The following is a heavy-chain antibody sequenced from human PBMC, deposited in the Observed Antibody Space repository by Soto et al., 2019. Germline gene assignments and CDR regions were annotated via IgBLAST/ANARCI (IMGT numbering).Heavy chain of an antibody. CDR2: IDYSGST. J-gene: IGHJ6*02. Sequence: TSETLSLTCTVSGDSITNTDYYWNWIRQSPGKGLEWIGSIDYSGSTYYNPSLKSRIIISADTSKNLFSLKLKSVTAADTALYFCARDGPYYYGMGVWGQGTTVTVSS. CDR3: ARDGPYYYGMGV. V-gene: IGHV4-30-4*01. CDR1: GDSITNTDYY.